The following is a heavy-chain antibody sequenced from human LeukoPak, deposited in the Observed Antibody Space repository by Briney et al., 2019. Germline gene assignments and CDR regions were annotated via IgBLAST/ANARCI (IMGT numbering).Heavy chain of an antibody. D-gene: IGHD3-16*01. Sequence: GKALRLSCAASGFIFSNYAMHWVRQAPGKGLEWVATLSFDGSVEYYADSVKGRCTISRDNSKDTLSLQMNTLRIDDTALYYCAKDLGLGVVAGGPGAIDHWGQGTLVTVSS. V-gene: IGHV3-30*18. CDR2: LSFDGSVE. CDR1: GFIFSNYA. CDR3: AKDLGLGVVAGGPGAIDH. J-gene: IGHJ4*02.